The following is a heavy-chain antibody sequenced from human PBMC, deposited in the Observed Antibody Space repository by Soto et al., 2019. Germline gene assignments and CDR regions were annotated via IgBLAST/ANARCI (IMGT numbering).Heavy chain of an antibody. CDR3: ARGAAAVDY. Sequence: PSETLSLTCTVSVGSISSYYWSWIRQPPGKGLEWIGYIYYSGSTNYNPSLKSRVTISVDTSKNQFSLKLSSVTAADTAVYYCARGAAAVDYWGQGTLVTVSS. D-gene: IGHD6-13*01. J-gene: IGHJ4*02. V-gene: IGHV4-59*01. CDR2: IYYSGST. CDR1: VGSISSYY.